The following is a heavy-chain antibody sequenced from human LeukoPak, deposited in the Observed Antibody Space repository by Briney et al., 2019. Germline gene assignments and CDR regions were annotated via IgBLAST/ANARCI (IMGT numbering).Heavy chain of an antibody. Sequence: PGGSLRLSCAVSGFTFGNSAMSWVRQAPGKGLEWISGISASGHYTYTADSLKGRFTTSRDNSKNTLYLQMNNLRAEDTALYYCAKDGSWGDYQFYFYIDVWGNGTTVTVSS. V-gene: IGHV3-23*01. D-gene: IGHD3-16*01. CDR2: ISASGHYT. J-gene: IGHJ6*03. CDR3: AKDGSWGDYQFYFYIDV. CDR1: GFTFGNSA.